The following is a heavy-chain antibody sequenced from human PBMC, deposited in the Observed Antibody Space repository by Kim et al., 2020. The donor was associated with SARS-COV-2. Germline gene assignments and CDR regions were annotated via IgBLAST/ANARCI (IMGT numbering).Heavy chain of an antibody. CDR2: ISSSSYT. Sequence: GGSLRLSCAASGFTFSDYYMSWIRQAPGKGLEWVSYISSSSYTNYADSVKGRFTISRGNAKNSLYLQMNSLRAEDTAVYYCASCTAWFGEGFDPWGQGTLVTVSS. CDR1: GFTFSDYY. D-gene: IGHD3-10*01. J-gene: IGHJ5*02. CDR3: ASCTAWFGEGFDP. V-gene: IGHV3-11*06.